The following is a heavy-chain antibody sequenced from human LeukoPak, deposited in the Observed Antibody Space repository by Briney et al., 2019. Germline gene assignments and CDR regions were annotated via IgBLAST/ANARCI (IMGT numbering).Heavy chain of an antibody. D-gene: IGHD1-26*01. CDR2: IDYSGTT. V-gene: IGHV4-59*08. CDR3: ARIRGTYYFDY. CDR1: GGSISSYY. Sequence: SETLSLTCTVSGGSISSYYWSWIRQPPGKGLEWIGYIDYSGTTYYNPSLRSRLTISVDTSENQFSLKLSSVTAADTAVYYCARIRGTYYFDYWGQGTLVTVSS. J-gene: IGHJ4*02.